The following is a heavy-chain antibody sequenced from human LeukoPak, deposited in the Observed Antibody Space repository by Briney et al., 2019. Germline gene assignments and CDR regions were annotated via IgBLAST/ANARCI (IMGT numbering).Heavy chain of an antibody. J-gene: IGHJ4*02. CDR1: GFTFTSYA. D-gene: IGHD3-10*01. V-gene: IGHV3-23*01. CDR3: ARVSGEADWGPDY. CDR2: ISGSGDGT. Sequence: GGSLRLSCAASGFTFTSYAMTWVRQAPGKGLEWVSVISGSGDGTYYANSVKGRFTISRDNTRTSLYLQMSSLRVEDTAVYYCARVSGEADWGPDYWGLGTLVTVSS.